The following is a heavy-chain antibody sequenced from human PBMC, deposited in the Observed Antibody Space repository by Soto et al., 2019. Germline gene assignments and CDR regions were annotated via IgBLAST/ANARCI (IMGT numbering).Heavy chain of an antibody. CDR2: ISAYNGNT. V-gene: IGHV1-18*01. D-gene: IGHD6-19*01. J-gene: IGHJ4*02. CDR1: GYTFTSYG. Sequence: QVQLVQSGAEVKKPGASVKVSCKASGYTFTSYGISWVRQAPGQGLEWMGWISAYNGNTNYAQQLQGRVTMTTHTSTSKAYMELRSLRSDDTAVYYCARDTSLGGSSGWYVWGQGTLVTVSS. CDR3: ARDTSLGGSSGWYV.